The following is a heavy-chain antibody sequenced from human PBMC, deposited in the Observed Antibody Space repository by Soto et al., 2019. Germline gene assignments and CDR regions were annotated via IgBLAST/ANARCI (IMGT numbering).Heavy chain of an antibody. CDR3: ARGGYRYGYHKYYYYGMDV. CDR1: GYTLTSYG. CDR2: ISAYNGNT. V-gene: IGHV1-18*04. J-gene: IGHJ6*01. D-gene: IGHD5-18*01. Sequence: ASVKVSCKGSGYTLTSYGISWVRQAPGQGVEWMGWISAYNGNTNYAQKLQGRVNMTTDTSTSTAYMELRSLRSDDTAVYYFARGGYRYGYHKYYYYGMDVWGPGTTVPVSS.